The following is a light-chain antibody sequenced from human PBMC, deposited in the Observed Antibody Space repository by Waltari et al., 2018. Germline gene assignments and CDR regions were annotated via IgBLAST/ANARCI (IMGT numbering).Light chain of an antibody. Sequence: QLVLTQSPSASASLGASVKLPCTLSSGHSSNVIAWLQQQPEKGPRYWMKVNSDGSHSKGDEMPDRFSGSSSGAERYLTISSVQPEDEADYYCQTGGHGTWVFGGGTKLTVL. CDR3: QTGGHGTWV. CDR2: VNSDGSH. J-gene: IGLJ3*02. V-gene: IGLV4-69*01. CDR1: SGHSSNV.